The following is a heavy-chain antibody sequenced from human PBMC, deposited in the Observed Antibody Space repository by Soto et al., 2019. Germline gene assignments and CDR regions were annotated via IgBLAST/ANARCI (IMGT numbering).Heavy chain of an antibody. CDR2: IIPIFGTA. CDR1: GGTFSSYA. Sequence: SVKVSCKASGGTFSSYAISWVRQAPGQGLEWMGGIIPIFGTANYAQKFQGRVTITADESTSTAYMELSSLRSEDTAVYYCASGDLDYYDSSGYYSGMDVWGQGTTVTVSS. J-gene: IGHJ6*02. D-gene: IGHD3-22*01. V-gene: IGHV1-69*13. CDR3: ASGDLDYYDSSGYYSGMDV.